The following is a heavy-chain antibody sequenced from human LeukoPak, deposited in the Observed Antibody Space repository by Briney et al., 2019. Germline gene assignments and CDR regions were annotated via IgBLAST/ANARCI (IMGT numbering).Heavy chain of an antibody. D-gene: IGHD2-8*01. Sequence: GGSLRLSCAASGFTFDDYGMSWVRQAPGKGLEWVSGINWNGGSTGYADSVKGRFTISRDNAKNSLYLQMNSLRAEDTALYYCARLGNDYYYYYMDVWGRGTTVTVSS. J-gene: IGHJ6*03. CDR1: GFTFDDYG. CDR2: INWNGGST. CDR3: ARLGNDYYYYYMDV. V-gene: IGHV3-20*04.